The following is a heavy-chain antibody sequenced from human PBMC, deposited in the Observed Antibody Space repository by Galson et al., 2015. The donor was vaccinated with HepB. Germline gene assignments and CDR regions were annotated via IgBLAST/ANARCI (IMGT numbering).Heavy chain of an antibody. Sequence: SLRLSCAGSGFIFRHHAMAWIRQAPGEGLEWVSGINGRGSTRSYSDAVKGRFSISRDNSKDNVFLQMDNLRAEDTAVYYCVKEGSWFGGDWFDPWGQGALVTVS. CDR1: GFIFRHHA. D-gene: IGHD3-16*01. J-gene: IGHJ5*02. V-gene: IGHV3-23*01. CDR3: VKEGSWFGGDWFDP. CDR2: INGRGSTR.